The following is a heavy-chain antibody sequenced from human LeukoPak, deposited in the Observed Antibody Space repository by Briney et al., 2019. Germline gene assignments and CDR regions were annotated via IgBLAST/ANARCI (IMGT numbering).Heavy chain of an antibody. CDR2: IYYSGST. V-gene: IGHV4-39*07. CDR3: AREYYYDSSGLREDAFDI. Sequence: PSETLSLTCTVSGGSISSSIYYWGWIRQPPGKGLEWIGSIYYSGSTYYNPSLKSRVTISVDTSKNQFSLKLSSVTAADTAVYYCAREYYYDSSGLREDAFDIWGQGTMVTVSS. J-gene: IGHJ3*02. CDR1: GGSISSSIYY. D-gene: IGHD3-22*01.